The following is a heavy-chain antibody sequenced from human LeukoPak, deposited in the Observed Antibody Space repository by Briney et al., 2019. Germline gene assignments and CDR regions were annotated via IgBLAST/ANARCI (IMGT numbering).Heavy chain of an antibody. CDR2: ISYDGSNK. D-gene: IGHD2-21*02. J-gene: IGHJ4*02. Sequence: PGGSLRLSCAASGFIFNNYGMHWVRQAPGKGLEWVAVISYDGSNKNYADSVKGGFTISRDSSKNTVHLQMNSLRVEDTAVYYCAKDWAPYCGGDCYFNYWGQGTPVTVSS. V-gene: IGHV3-30*18. CDR3: AKDWAPYCGGDCYFNY. CDR1: GFIFNNYG.